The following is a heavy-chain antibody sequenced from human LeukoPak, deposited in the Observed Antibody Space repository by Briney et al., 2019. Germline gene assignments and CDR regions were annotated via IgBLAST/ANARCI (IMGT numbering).Heavy chain of an antibody. D-gene: IGHD5-24*01. CDR2: FYVGGAT. CDR3: TRGDGYNFFDY. CDR1: GFSVTNNY. J-gene: IGHJ4*02. V-gene: IGHV3-53*05. Sequence: GGSLRLSCAVSGFSVTNNYMSWVRQAPGKGLEWVSVFYVGGATYYADSVKGRFTISSDNSENTLYLHMKSLRAEDKAVYYCTRGDGYNFFDYWGQGTLVTVSS.